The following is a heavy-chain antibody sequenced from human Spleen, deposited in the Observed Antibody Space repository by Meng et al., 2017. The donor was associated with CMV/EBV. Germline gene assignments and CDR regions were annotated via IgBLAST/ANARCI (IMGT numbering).Heavy chain of an antibody. CDR3: ARSLVGAVVGY. CDR1: GGSISSGVYY. D-gene: IGHD1-26*01. J-gene: IGHJ4*02. V-gene: IGHV4-31*03. Sequence: CTVSGGSISSGVYYWSWIRQHPGKGLEWIGYIYYSGSTYYNPSLKSRVTISVDTSKNQFSLKLSSVTAADTAVYYCARSLVGAVVGYWGQGTLVTVSS. CDR2: IYYSGST.